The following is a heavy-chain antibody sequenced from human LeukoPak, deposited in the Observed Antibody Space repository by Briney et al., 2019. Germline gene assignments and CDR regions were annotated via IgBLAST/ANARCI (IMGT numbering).Heavy chain of an antibody. V-gene: IGHV3-11*05. CDR2: ISSSSSYT. Sequence: GGSLRLSCAASGFTFSDYYMSWIRQAPGKGLEWVSYISSSSSYTNYADSVKGRFTISRDNAKNSLYLQMNSLRAEDTAVYYCARDLRYSSSWYPPEPLWDAFGIWGQGTMVTVSS. D-gene: IGHD6-13*01. CDR1: GFTFSDYY. J-gene: IGHJ3*02. CDR3: ARDLRYSSSWYPPEPLWDAFGI.